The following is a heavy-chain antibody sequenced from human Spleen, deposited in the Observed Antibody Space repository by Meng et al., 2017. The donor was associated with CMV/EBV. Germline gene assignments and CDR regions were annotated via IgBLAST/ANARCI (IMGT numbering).Heavy chain of an antibody. V-gene: IGHV3-43D*03. CDR2: ISWDGVTA. Sequence: ETLSLTCAASGFTFDDYAMHWVRQTPGKGLEWVSLISWDGVTAYYADSVKGRFTVSRDNAKNTVYLQMNSLRVEDTAVYYCARDYNWGHEFWGQGTLVTVSS. CDR1: GFTFDDYA. CDR3: ARDYNWGHEF. J-gene: IGHJ4*02. D-gene: IGHD1-1*01.